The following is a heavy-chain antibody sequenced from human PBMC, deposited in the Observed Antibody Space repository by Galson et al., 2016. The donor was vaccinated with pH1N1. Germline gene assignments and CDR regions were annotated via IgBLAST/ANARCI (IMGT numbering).Heavy chain of an antibody. Sequence: QSGAEVKKPGESLKISCKSSGYTFTNYWIAWVRQVPGKGLEWVGVVNPGGSTIRFSPPFQGQVTISSDKSIDTAYLQGISLKASDTATYYCARQYDFGDYRGDAFDIWGQGTMVIVSS. V-gene: IGHV5-51*03. J-gene: IGHJ3*02. CDR3: ARQYDFGDYRGDAFDI. D-gene: IGHD4-17*01. CDR2: VNPGGSTI. CDR1: GYTFTNYW.